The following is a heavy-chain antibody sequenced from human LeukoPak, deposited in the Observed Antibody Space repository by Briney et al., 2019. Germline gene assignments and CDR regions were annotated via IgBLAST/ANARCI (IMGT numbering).Heavy chain of an antibody. Sequence: GGSLRLSCAASGFTFSSYIMHWVRQAPGKGLEWVAVISYEGSNIYYSESVKGRFIISRDNSNNRLHLQMSSLRVEDTAVYYCARELRSEAFNLWGQGTMVTVSS. CDR2: ISYEGSNI. CDR1: GFTFSSYI. CDR3: ARELRSEAFNL. D-gene: IGHD4-17*01. J-gene: IGHJ3*01. V-gene: IGHV3-30*04.